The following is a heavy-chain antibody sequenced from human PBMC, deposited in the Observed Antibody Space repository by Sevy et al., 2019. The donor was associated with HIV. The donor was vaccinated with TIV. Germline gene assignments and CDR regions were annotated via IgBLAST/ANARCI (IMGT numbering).Heavy chain of an antibody. D-gene: IGHD2-2*02. CDR1: GFTFSSYA. J-gene: IGHJ4*02. CDR2: ISGSGGST. CDR3: AKAYCSSTSCYIVFYPDTIYFDY. V-gene: IGHV3-23*01. Sequence: GGSLRLSCAASGFTFSSYAMSWVRQAPGKGLEWVSAISGSGGSTYYADSVKGRFTISRDNSKNTLYLQMNSLRAEDTTVYYYAKAYCSSTSCYIVFYPDTIYFDYWGQGTLVTVSS.